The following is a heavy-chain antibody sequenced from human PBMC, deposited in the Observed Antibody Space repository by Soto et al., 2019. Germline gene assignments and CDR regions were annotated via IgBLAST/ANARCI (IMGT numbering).Heavy chain of an antibody. V-gene: IGHV3-30-3*01. CDR1: GFTFSSYA. D-gene: IGHD1-26*01. CDR2: ISYDGSNK. J-gene: IGHJ4*02. Sequence: GGSLRLSCAASGFTFSSYAMHWVRQAPGKGLEWVAVISYDGSNKYYADSVKGRFTISRDNSKNTLYLQMNSLRAEDTAVYYCARDLDGWELPKRGYYFDYWGQGTLVTVSS. CDR3: ARDLDGWELPKRGYYFDY.